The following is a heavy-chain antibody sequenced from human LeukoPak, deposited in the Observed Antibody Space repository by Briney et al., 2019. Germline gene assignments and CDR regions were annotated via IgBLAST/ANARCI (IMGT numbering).Heavy chain of an antibody. V-gene: IGHV4-31*03. J-gene: IGHJ3*02. CDR1: GGSISSGGYY. D-gene: IGHD3-9*01. CDR3: ARANYDILTGYYTDAFDI. Sequence: SETLSLTCTVSGGSISSGGYYWSWIRQHPGKGLEWIGYIYYSGSTYYNPSLKSRGTISVDTSKNQFSLKLSSVTAADTAVYYCARANYDILTGYYTDAFDIWGQGTMVTVSS. CDR2: IYYSGST.